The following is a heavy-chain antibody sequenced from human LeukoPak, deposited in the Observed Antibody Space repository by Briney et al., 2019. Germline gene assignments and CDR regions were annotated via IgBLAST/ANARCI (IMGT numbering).Heavy chain of an antibody. CDR1: GGSFSGYY. D-gene: IGHD2-2*01. CDR3: ARMQGRQDIVVVPAAISPFDY. Sequence: SETLSLTCAVYGGSFSGYYWSWIRQPPGKGLEWIGEINYSGSTNYNPSLKSRVTISVDASKNQFSLKLSSVTAADTAVYYCARMQGRQDIVVVPAAISPFDYWGQGTLVTVSS. V-gene: IGHV4-34*01. CDR2: INYSGST. J-gene: IGHJ4*02.